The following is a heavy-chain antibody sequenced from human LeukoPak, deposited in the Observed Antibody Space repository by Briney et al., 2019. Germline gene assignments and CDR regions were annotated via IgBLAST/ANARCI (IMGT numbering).Heavy chain of an antibody. CDR3: ARDLGVAAY. J-gene: IGHJ4*02. Sequence: SETLSLTCTVSGGSISSSSYYWGWIRQPPGKGLEWIGSIYYSGSTYYNPSLKSRVTISVDTSKNQFSLKLSSVTAADTAVYYCARDLGVAAYWGQGTLVTVSS. CDR1: GGSISSSSYY. D-gene: IGHD2-15*01. CDR2: IYYSGST. V-gene: IGHV4-39*07.